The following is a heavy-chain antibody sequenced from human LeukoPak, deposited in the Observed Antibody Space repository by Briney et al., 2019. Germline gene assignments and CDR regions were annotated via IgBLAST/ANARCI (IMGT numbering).Heavy chain of an antibody. CDR2: ISSSSSYI. D-gene: IGHD6-6*01. V-gene: IGHV3-21*01. J-gene: IGHJ4*02. CDR3: ARGPYSSSYYFDY. CDR1: GFTFSSYS. Sequence: GGSLRPSCAASGFTFSSYSMNWVRQAPGKGLEWVSSISSSSSYIYYADSVKGRFTISRDNAKNSLYLRMNSLRAEDTAVYYCARGPYSSSYYFDYWGQGTLVTVSS.